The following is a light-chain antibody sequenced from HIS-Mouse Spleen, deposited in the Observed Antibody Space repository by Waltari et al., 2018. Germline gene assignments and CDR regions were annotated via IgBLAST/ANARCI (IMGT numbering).Light chain of an antibody. CDR1: QGISSY. Sequence: IQLTQSPSFLSASVGDRVTITCRASQGISSYLAWYQQKPGKAPKPLIYAASTLQSGVPSRFSGSGSGTEFTLTISSLQPEDFATYYCQQLNSYPPTFGQGTKVEIK. J-gene: IGKJ1*01. V-gene: IGKV1-9*01. CDR2: AAS. CDR3: QQLNSYPPT.